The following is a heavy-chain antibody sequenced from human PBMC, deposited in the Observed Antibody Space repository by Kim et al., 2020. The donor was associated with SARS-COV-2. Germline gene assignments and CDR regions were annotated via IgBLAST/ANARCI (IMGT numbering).Heavy chain of an antibody. J-gene: IGHJ4*02. V-gene: IGHV3-11*04. CDR1: GFTFSDYY. CDR2: ISSSGSTI. D-gene: IGHD3-10*01. CDR3: ASSVWFGEFRFDY. Sequence: GGSLRLSCAASGFTFSDYYMSWIRQAPGKGLEWVSYISSSGSTIYYADSVKGRFTISRDNAKNSLYLQMNGLRAEDTAVYYCASSVWFGEFRFDYWGQGTLVTVSS.